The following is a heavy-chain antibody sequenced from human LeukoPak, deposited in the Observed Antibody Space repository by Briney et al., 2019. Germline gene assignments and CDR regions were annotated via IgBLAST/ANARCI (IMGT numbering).Heavy chain of an antibody. CDR1: GFTFSSYW. Sequence: GGSLRLSCAASGFTFSSYWMSWVRQAPGKGLEWVANIKQDGSEKYYVDSVKGRFTISRDNAKNSLYLQMNSLRAEDTAVYYCARDEEYYYDSSGYYPFDYWGQGTLVTVSS. CDR2: IKQDGSEK. J-gene: IGHJ4*02. V-gene: IGHV3-7*01. CDR3: ARDEEYYYDSSGYYPFDY. D-gene: IGHD3-22*01.